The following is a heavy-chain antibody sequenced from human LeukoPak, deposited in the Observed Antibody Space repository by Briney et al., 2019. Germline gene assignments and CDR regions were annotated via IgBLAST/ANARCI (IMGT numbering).Heavy chain of an antibody. Sequence: GGSLRLSCAASGFTFSSYEMNWVRQAPGKGLEWVSYISSSSSTIYYADSVKGRFTISRDNAKNSLYLQMNSLRAEDTAVYYCARDPQWGFLDYMDVWGKGTTVTVSS. CDR3: ARDPQWGFLDYMDV. D-gene: IGHD3-3*01. CDR2: ISSSSSTI. V-gene: IGHV3-48*03. J-gene: IGHJ6*03. CDR1: GFTFSSYE.